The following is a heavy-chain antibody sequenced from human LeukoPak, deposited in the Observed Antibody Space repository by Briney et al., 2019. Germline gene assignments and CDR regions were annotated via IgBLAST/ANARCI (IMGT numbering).Heavy chain of an antibody. Sequence: SETLSLTCTVSGGSISSSTYYWGWIRQPPGKGLEWIGYIYYSGSTNYNPSLKSRVTISVDTSKNQFSLKLSSVTAADTAVYYCARDHPGYSSGWFDYWGQGTLVTVSS. CDR1: GGSISSSTYY. CDR3: ARDHPGYSSGWFDY. CDR2: IYYSGST. D-gene: IGHD6-19*01. J-gene: IGHJ4*02. V-gene: IGHV4-61*01.